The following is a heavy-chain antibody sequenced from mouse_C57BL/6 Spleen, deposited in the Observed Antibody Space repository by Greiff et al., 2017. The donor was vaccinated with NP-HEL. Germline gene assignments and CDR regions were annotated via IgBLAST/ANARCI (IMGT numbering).Heavy chain of an antibody. D-gene: IGHD1-1*01. V-gene: IGHV1-18*01. Sequence: EVKLQQSGPELVKPGASVKIPCKASGYTFTDYNMDWVKQSHGKSLEWIGDINPNNGGTIYNQKFKGKATLTVDKSSSTAYMELRSLTSEDTAVYYCARTLYGSSYFDYWGQGTTLTVSS. J-gene: IGHJ2*01. CDR1: GYTFTDYN. CDR2: INPNNGGT. CDR3: ARTLYGSSYFDY.